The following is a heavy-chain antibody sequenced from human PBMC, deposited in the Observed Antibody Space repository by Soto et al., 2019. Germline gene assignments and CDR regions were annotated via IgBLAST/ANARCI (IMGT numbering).Heavy chain of an antibody. V-gene: IGHV1-3*05. Sequence: QVKLVQSGAEEKKPGASVKVSCKASGYTFTGYAMHWVHQAPGQRLEWMGWINAGNGNTKYSQKFQGRVTITRDTSASTAYMELSSLRSEDTAVYYCARAVAVPADFDYWGQGTLVTVSS. CDR2: INAGNGNT. CDR1: GYTFTGYA. D-gene: IGHD6-19*01. J-gene: IGHJ4*02. CDR3: ARAVAVPADFDY.